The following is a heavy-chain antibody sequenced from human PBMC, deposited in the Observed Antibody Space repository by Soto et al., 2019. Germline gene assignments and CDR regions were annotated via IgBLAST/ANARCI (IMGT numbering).Heavy chain of an antibody. D-gene: IGHD1-26*01. CDR3: ARVYSGSYSDS. J-gene: IGHJ4*02. Sequence: QVQLQESGPGLVKPSGTLSLTCAVSGGSIRSNNWWSWVRQPPGKGREWIGEIFHSGSTHYNPSLKTRVTISEDKSKNQFSLKRSSVTAADTAVSYCARVYSGSYSDSWGQGTLVTVSS. CDR1: GGSIRSNNW. CDR2: IFHSGST. V-gene: IGHV4-4*02.